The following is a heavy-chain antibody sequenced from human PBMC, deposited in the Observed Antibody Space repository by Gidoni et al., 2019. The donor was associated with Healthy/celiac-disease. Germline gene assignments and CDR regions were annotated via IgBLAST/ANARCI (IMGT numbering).Heavy chain of an antibody. J-gene: IGHJ3*02. D-gene: IGHD1-1*01. CDR2: IWYDGSNK. V-gene: IGHV3-33*01. CDR3: ARDWYGGTQLGDAFDI. Sequence: QVQLVASGGGVVQPGRSLRLSCAASGFTFSTYGMHWVRQAPGKGLEWVAVIWYDGSNKYYADSVKGRFTISRDNSKNTLYLQMNSLRAEDTAVYYCARDWYGGTQLGDAFDIWGQGTMVTVSS. CDR1: GFTFSTYG.